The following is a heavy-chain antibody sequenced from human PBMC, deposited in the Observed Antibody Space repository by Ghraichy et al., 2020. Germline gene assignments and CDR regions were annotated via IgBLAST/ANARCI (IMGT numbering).Heavy chain of an antibody. J-gene: IGHJ4*02. Sequence: SVKVSCKASGGTFSSYAISWVRQAPGQGLEWMGGIIPIFGTANYAQKFQGRVTITADESTSTAYMELSSLRSEDTAVYYCATTTTSRRLIDYWGQGTLVTVSS. D-gene: IGHD1-26*01. CDR1: GGTFSSYA. CDR3: ATTTTSRRLIDY. CDR2: IIPIFGTA. V-gene: IGHV1-69*13.